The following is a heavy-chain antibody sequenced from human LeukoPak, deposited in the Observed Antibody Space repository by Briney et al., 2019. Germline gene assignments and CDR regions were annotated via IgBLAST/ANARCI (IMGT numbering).Heavy chain of an antibody. V-gene: IGHV4-28*01. CDR2: IYYSGYT. D-gene: IGHD6-13*01. CDR1: GSSISSSNW. CDR3: ARLVAAGSGGYFDY. Sequence: SETLSLTCAVSGSSISSSNWWGWIRQPPGKGLEWIGCIYYSGYTNYNPSLKSRIIMSVDMSQNQFSLKLGSVTAVDTAVYFCARLVAAGSGGYFDYWGQGTLVTVSS. J-gene: IGHJ4*02.